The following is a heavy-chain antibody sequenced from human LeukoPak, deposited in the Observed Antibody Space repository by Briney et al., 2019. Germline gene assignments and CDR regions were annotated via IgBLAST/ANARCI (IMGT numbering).Heavy chain of an antibody. J-gene: IGHJ6*02. CDR2: IIPIFGTA. V-gene: IGHV1-69*13. Sequence: SVKVSCKASGGTFSSYAISWVRQAPGQGLGWMGGIIPIFGTANYAQKFQGRVTITADESTSTAYMELSSLRSEDTAVYYCARALGGGSIPWGGMDVWGQGTTVTVSS. D-gene: IGHD3-16*01. CDR1: GGTFSSYA. CDR3: ARALGGGSIPWGGMDV.